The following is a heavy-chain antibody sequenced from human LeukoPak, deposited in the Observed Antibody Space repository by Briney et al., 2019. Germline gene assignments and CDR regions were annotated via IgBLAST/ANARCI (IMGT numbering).Heavy chain of an antibody. D-gene: IGHD2/OR15-2a*01. Sequence: PSETLSLTCTVSGDSISTYYWAWIRQPPGKGLEWIGYIDDSGSTNYNPSLKSRVSISTDTSKNPFSLKLTSVTAADTAIYYCAGDRRTTRWSFYWGHGTLVTVSS. V-gene: IGHV4-59*01. CDR2: IDDSGST. CDR1: GDSISTYY. CDR3: AGDRRTTRWSFY. J-gene: IGHJ4*01.